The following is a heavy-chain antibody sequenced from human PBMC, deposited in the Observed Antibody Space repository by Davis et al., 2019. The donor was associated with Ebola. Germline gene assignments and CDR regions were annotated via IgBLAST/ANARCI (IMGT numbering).Heavy chain of an antibody. J-gene: IGHJ6*02. Sequence: SCKGSGYSFTSYWIGWVRQAPGKGLEWVAVISYDGSNKYYADSVKGRFTISRDNSKNTLYLQMNSLRAEDTAVYYCARDRRFLEWTAYYYYYYGMDVWGQGTTVTVSS. CDR3: ARDRRFLEWTAYYYYYYGMDV. V-gene: IGHV3-30*19. CDR1: GYSFTSYW. CDR2: ISYDGSNK. D-gene: IGHD3-3*01.